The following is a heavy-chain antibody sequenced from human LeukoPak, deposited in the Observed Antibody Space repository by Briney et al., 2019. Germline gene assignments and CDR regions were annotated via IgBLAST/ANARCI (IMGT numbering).Heavy chain of an antibody. Sequence: ASVKVSCKASGYTFTGYYMHWVRQAPGQGLEWMGWINPNSGGTNYAQEFQGRVTMTRDTSISTAYMELSRLRSDDTAVYYCARDFRWYDAFDIWGQGTMVTVSS. CDR2: INPNSGGT. V-gene: IGHV1-2*02. CDR3: ARDFRWYDAFDI. CDR1: GYTFTGYY. D-gene: IGHD6-13*01. J-gene: IGHJ3*02.